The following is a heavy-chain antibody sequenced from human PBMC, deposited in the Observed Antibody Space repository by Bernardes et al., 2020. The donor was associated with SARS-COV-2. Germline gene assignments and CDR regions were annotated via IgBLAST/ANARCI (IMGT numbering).Heavy chain of an antibody. D-gene: IGHD6-6*01. Sequence: GGSLIVSCAASGFTFRSYSMNWVRQAPGKGLEWVSSISSSSSYIYYADSVKGRFTISRDNAKNSLSLQMNSLRAEETAVYYCARGDIAARAFDYWGQGTLVTVSS. CDR3: ARGDIAARAFDY. CDR1: GFTFRSYS. J-gene: IGHJ4*02. CDR2: ISSSSSYI. V-gene: IGHV3-21*01.